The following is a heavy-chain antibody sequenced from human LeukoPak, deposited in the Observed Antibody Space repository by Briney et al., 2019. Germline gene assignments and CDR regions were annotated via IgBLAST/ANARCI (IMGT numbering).Heavy chain of an antibody. CDR1: GFTFSSYG. D-gene: IGHD3-22*01. Sequence: GGTLRLSCAASGFTFSSYGMSWVRQAPGKGLEWVSAISGSGGSTYYADSVKGRFTISRDNSKNTLYLQMNSLRAEDAAVYYCAKDPNYYDSSGSDYWGQGALVTVSS. J-gene: IGHJ4*02. CDR3: AKDPNYYDSSGSDY. CDR2: ISGSGGST. V-gene: IGHV3-23*01.